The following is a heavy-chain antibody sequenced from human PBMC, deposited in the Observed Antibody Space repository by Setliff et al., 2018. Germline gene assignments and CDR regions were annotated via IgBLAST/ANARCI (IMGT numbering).Heavy chain of an antibody. Sequence: SVQVSCKASGGTFSSYVISWVREAPGQGLEWMGGIIPMFGTNYAQKFQGRVTITADESTSTAYMELSSLGSEDTAVYYCAGGQPLVRKYYYYMDVWGKGTTGTVS. CDR1: GGTFSSYV. V-gene: IGHV1-69*13. D-gene: IGHD3-10*01. CDR2: IIPMFGT. CDR3: AGGQPLVRKYYYYMDV. J-gene: IGHJ6*03.